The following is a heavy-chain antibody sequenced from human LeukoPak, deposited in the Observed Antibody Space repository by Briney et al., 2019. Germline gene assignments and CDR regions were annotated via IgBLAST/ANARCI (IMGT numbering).Heavy chain of an antibody. D-gene: IGHD5-18*01. V-gene: IGHV3-23*01. CDR2: ISGSGGST. CDR1: GFTFSSYA. J-gene: IGHJ4*02. Sequence: PGGSLRLSCAASGFTFSSYAMSWVRQAPGKGLEWVSAISGSGGSTYYADSVKGRFTIPRDNSKNTLYLQMNSLRAEDTAVYYCAKLGRQLWFPWFDYWGQGTLVTVSS. CDR3: AKLGRQLWFPWFDY.